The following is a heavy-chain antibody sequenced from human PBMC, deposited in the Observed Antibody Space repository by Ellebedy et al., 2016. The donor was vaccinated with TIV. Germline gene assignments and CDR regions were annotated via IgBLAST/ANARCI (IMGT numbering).Heavy chain of an antibody. CDR1: RFTFSIFG. V-gene: IGHV3-30*03. CDR3: AIDESVGEAPRPFDY. CDR2: ISSDGRKK. Sequence: GESLKISXAASRFTFSIFGLHWVRQAPGKGLEWVALISSDGRKKYYADSVRGRFTISRDNSKNTLYLQMDSLRVEDTAIYYCAIDESVGEAPRPFDYWGQGTLVTASS. D-gene: IGHD3-10*01. J-gene: IGHJ4*02.